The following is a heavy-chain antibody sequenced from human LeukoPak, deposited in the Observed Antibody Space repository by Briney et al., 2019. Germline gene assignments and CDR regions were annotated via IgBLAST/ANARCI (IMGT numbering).Heavy chain of an antibody. Sequence: SVKVSCKASGGTFSSYTISWVRQAPGQGLEWMGRIIPILGIANYAQKFQGRVTITADKSTSTAYMELSSLRSEDTAVYYCARAYSSGWSPRGFDPWGQGTLVTVSS. D-gene: IGHD6-19*01. CDR1: GGTFSSYT. V-gene: IGHV1-69*02. CDR3: ARAYSSGWSPRGFDP. CDR2: IIPILGIA. J-gene: IGHJ5*02.